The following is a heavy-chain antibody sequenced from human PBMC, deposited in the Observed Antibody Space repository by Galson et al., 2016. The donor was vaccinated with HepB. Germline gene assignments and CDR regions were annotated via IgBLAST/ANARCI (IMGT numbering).Heavy chain of an antibody. Sequence: SLRLSCATSGFTFSSAAMRWVRQASGKGLEWIGRIRSTANNYAQEYAASVNGRFTISRDDSKNTSYLQSNSLKTEDTALYYCTRRGAIVLMDVWGQGTTVTVSS. D-gene: IGHD2-8*01. CDR1: GFTFSSAA. CDR3: TRRGAIVLMDV. V-gene: IGHV3-73*01. J-gene: IGHJ6*02. CDR2: IRSTANNYAQ.